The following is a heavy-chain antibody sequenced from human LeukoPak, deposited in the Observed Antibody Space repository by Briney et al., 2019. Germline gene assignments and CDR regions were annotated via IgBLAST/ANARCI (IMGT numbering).Heavy chain of an antibody. V-gene: IGHV1-69*06. D-gene: IGHD2/OR15-2a*01. CDR1: GGTFSRYA. CDR2: IIPIFGTA. J-gene: IGHJ3*02. CDR3: ARDYGANIAFDI. Sequence: SVKVSCKASGGTFSRYAISWVRQAPGQALEWMGGIIPIFGTANYEQKFQGRVTITADKSTSTAYMELSSLRSEDTAVYYCARDYGANIAFDISGQGTMVTVSS.